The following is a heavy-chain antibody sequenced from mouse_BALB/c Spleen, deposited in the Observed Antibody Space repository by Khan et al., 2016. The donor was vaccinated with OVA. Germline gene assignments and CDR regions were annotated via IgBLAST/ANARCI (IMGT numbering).Heavy chain of an antibody. Sequence: EVELVESGGDLVKPGGSLKLSCAASGFTFSTYGMSWVRQTPEKRLEWVATISTGGTYTYYPDSVKGRFTISRANAKHTLYLQLSILKSEDTAIYYCSRLAYYYNSEGFAYWGQGPLVTVSA. D-gene: IGHD1-1*01. J-gene: IGHJ3*01. V-gene: IGHV5-6*01. CDR3: SRLAYYYNSEGFAY. CDR2: ISTGGTYT. CDR1: GFTFSTYG.